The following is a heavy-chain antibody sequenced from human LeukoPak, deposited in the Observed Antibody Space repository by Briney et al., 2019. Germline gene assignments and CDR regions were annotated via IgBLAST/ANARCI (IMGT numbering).Heavy chain of an antibody. CDR1: GFTFSSFA. Sequence: GGSLRLSCVASGFTFSSFAMSWVRQAPGKGLEWVSAISQSSTATYYGDSVKGRSSISRDDSKNTVYLQINSLRAEDTAVYYCAKMGSRVVTAIVYYFDYWGQGTLVTVSS. CDR3: AKMGSRVVTAIVYYFDY. V-gene: IGHV3-23*01. D-gene: IGHD2-21*02. J-gene: IGHJ4*02. CDR2: ISQSSTAT.